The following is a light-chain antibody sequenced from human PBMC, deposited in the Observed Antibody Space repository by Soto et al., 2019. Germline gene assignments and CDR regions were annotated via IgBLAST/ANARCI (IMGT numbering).Light chain of an antibody. CDR1: QSVSSNY. V-gene: IGKV3-20*01. CDR3: QQYGNSPRYS. Sequence: EIVLTQSPGTLSLSLGERATLSCRASQSVSSNYLAWYQQKPGQAPRLLIYGTSSRATGIPDRFSGRGSGTDFTLTIIRLQPEDFAVYYCQQYGNSPRYSFGQGTKLEI. CDR2: GTS. J-gene: IGKJ2*03.